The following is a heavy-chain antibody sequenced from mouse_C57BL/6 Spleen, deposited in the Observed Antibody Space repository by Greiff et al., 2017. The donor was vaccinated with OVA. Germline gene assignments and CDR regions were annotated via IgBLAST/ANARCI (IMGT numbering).Heavy chain of an antibody. Sequence: VQLQESGPELVKPGASVKLSCKASGYTFTSYDINWVKQRPGQGLEWIGWIYPRDGSTKYNEKFKGKATLTVDTSSSTAYMELHSLTSEDSAVYFCARYSETELYYFDDWGKGTTLTVYS. J-gene: IGHJ2*01. CDR1: GYTFTSYD. CDR3: ARYSETELYYFDD. CDR2: IYPRDGST. V-gene: IGHV1-85*01. D-gene: IGHD4-1*01.